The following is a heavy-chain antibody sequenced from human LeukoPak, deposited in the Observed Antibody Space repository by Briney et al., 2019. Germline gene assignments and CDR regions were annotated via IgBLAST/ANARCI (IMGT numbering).Heavy chain of an antibody. J-gene: IGHJ5*02. CDR2: IIPIFGTA. CDR1: GGTFSSYA. Sequence: ASVKVSCKASGGTFSSYAISWVRQAPGQGLEWMGGIIPIFGTANYAQKFQGRVTITADESTSTAYMELSSLRSEDTAVYYCASGTLVVPAARRFVNWFDPWGLGTLVTVSS. CDR3: ASGTLVVPAARRFVNWFDP. V-gene: IGHV1-69*13. D-gene: IGHD2-2*01.